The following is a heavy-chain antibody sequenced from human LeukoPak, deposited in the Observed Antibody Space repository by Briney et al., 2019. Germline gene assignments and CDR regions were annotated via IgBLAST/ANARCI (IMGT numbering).Heavy chain of an antibody. D-gene: IGHD3-22*01. J-gene: IGHJ1*01. Sequence: SETLSLTCAVYGGSFSGYYWSWIRQPPGKGLEWIGEINHSGSTNYNPSLKSRVTISVDTSKNQFSLKLRSVTAADTAVYYCARYYDSSGTGYFQHWGQGTLVTVSS. CDR1: GGSFSGYY. CDR2: INHSGST. CDR3: ARYYDSSGTGYFQH. V-gene: IGHV4-34*01.